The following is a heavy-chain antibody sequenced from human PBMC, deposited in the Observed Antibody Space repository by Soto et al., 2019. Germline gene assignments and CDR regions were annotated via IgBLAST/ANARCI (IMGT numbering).Heavy chain of an antibody. CDR3: ASSRDYYYYGMDV. V-gene: IGHV5-51*07. CDR1: GYSFTSYW. J-gene: IGHJ6*02. CDR2: IYPGDSDT. D-gene: IGHD3-10*01. Sequence: GESLKISCKGSGYSFTSYWIGWVHQMPGKGLEWMGIIYPGDSDTRYSPSFQGQVTISADKSISTAYLQWSSLKASDTAMYYCASSRDYYYYGMDVWGQGTTVTVSS.